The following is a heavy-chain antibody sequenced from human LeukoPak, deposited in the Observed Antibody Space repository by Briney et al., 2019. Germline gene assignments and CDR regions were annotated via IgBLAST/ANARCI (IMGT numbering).Heavy chain of an antibody. CDR1: GYSISSGYY. V-gene: IGHV4-38-2*01. Sequence: SETLSLTCAVSGYSISSGYYWGWIRQPPGKGLEWIGSIYHSGSTYYNPSLKSRVTISVDTSKNQFSLKLSSVTAADTAVYYFARRCSGGSCYSTYFDYWGQGTLVTVSS. J-gene: IGHJ4*02. CDR2: IYHSGST. D-gene: IGHD2-15*01. CDR3: ARRCSGGSCYSTYFDY.